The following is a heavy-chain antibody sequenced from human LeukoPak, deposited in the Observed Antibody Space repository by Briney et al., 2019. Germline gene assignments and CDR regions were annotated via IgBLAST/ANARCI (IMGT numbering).Heavy chain of an antibody. J-gene: IGHJ4*02. CDR2: INPNSGGT. CDR1: GYSLTGYY. D-gene: IGHD2-2*01. Sequence: ASVKVSCKASGYSLTGYYMRWVRQAPGQGLEWMGWINPNSGGTNYAQKFQGRVTMTRDTSISTAYMELSSLRSDDTAVYYCARGGGLGYCDTTSCLIFDYWGQGTLVGVSS. CDR3: ARGGGLGYCDTTSCLIFDY. V-gene: IGHV1-2*02.